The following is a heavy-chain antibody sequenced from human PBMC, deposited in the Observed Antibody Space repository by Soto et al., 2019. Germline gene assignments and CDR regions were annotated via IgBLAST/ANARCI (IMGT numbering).Heavy chain of an antibody. V-gene: IGHV4-39*01. CDR2: IYFSGST. Sequence: SETLSLTCSVSGGSISSRESYWGWIRQPPGKGLEWIGTIYFSGSTYYNPSLKSRVTMSVDTSKNQFSLKLSSVTAADTAVYYSARHWGTGAAGTCYNSGQGTLVTVSS. CDR3: ARHWGTGAAGTCYN. D-gene: IGHD6-13*01. CDR1: GGSISSRESY. J-gene: IGHJ4*02.